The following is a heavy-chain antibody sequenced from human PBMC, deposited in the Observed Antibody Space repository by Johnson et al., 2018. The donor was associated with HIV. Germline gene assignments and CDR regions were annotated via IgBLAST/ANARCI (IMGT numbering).Heavy chain of an antibody. V-gene: IGHV3-20*04. Sequence: VQLVESGGSVVRPGGSLRLSCAASGFTFDDYAMSWVRQAPGKGLEWVSGINWNGGSTGYADSVKGRFTISRDNAKNSLYLQMNSLRAGDTAVYYCARALGATYAFDIWGQGTMVTVSS. CDR2: INWNGGST. D-gene: IGHD1-26*01. J-gene: IGHJ3*02. CDR3: ARALGATYAFDI. CDR1: GFTFDDYA.